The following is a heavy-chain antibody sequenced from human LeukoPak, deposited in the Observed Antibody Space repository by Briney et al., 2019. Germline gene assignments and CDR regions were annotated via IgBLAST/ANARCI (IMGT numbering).Heavy chain of an antibody. J-gene: IGHJ6*03. CDR1: GGSFSGYY. V-gene: IGHV4-34*01. CDR3: ARGGGLYDILTAYYYSYYYYMDV. CDR2: INHSGST. D-gene: IGHD3-9*01. Sequence: SETLSLTCAVYGGSFSGYYWSWIRQPPGKGLEWIGEINHSGSTNYNPSLKSRVTISVDTSKNQFSLKLSSVTAADTAVYYCARGGGLYDILTAYYYSYYYYMDVWGKGTTVTISS.